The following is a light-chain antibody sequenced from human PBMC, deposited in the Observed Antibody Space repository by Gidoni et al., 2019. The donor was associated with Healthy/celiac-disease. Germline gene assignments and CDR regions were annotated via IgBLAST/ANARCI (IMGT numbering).Light chain of an antibody. CDR3: QQYNNWPPPLDVGPYT. CDR1: QSVSSN. Sequence: EIVMTQSPATPSVSPGERATLSCRASQSVSSNLAWYQQKPGQAPRLLIYGASTRATGIPARFSGSGSGTEFTLTISSLQSEDFAVYYCQQYNNWPPPLDVGPYTFGQGTKLEIK. V-gene: IGKV3-15*01. J-gene: IGKJ2*01. CDR2: GAS.